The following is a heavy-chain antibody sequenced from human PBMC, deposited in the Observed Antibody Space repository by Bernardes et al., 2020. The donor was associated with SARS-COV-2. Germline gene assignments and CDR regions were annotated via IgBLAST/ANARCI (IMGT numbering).Heavy chain of an antibody. CDR2: ISSSSGYI. CDR1: GFTFSTYS. CDR3: ARERYYDSRSYYDAWEYFQH. V-gene: IGHV3-21*01. Sequence: GGSLRLSCAASGFTFSTYSMNWVRQVPGKGLEWVSSISSSSGYIDYADSVKGRFTISRDNAKNSLYLQMNSLRAEDTAVYYCARERYYDSRSYYDAWEYFQHWDQGTLVTVSS. J-gene: IGHJ1*01. D-gene: IGHD3-22*01.